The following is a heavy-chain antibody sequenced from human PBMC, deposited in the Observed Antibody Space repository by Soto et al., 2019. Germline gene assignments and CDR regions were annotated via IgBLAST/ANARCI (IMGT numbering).Heavy chain of an antibody. CDR1: GFTFSSYW. CDR3: AREVYGSSSDPDS. J-gene: IGHJ5*01. V-gene: IGHV3-7*03. Sequence: EVQLVESGGGLVQPGGSLRLSCAASGFTFSSYWMSWVRQAPGKGLEWVANIKQDGSEKYYVDSVKGRFTISRDNAKNSLYLQMNSLRADDTAVYYCAREVYGSSSDPDSWGQGTLVTVSS. D-gene: IGHD6-6*01. CDR2: IKQDGSEK.